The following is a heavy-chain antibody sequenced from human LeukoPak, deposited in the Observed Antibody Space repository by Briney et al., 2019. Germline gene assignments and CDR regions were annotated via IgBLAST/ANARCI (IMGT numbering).Heavy chain of an antibody. CDR1: GASISSYY. CDR3: ARPTYYYDSSGYYERGFFDY. Sequence: SETLSLTCTVSGASISSYYWGWIRQPPGKGLEWIGSIYYSGSTYYNPSLKSRVTISVDTSKNQFSLKLSFVTAADTAVYYCARPTYYYDSSGYYERGFFDYWGQGTLVTVSS. J-gene: IGHJ4*02. CDR2: IYYSGST. D-gene: IGHD3-22*01. V-gene: IGHV4-39*01.